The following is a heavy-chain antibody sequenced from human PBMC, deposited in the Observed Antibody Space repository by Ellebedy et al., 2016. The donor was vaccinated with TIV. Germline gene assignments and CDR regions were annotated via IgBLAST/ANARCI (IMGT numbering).Heavy chain of an antibody. CDR2: IYSGGST. V-gene: IGHV3-66*01. CDR1: GFTVSSNY. Sequence: GGSLRLSYAASGFTVSSNYMSWVRQAPGKGLEWVSVIYSGGSTYYADSVKGRFTISRDNSKNTLYLQMNSLRAEDTAVYYCAGVGDYYDSSGYHDAFDIWGQGTMVTVSS. D-gene: IGHD3-22*01. CDR3: AGVGDYYDSSGYHDAFDI. J-gene: IGHJ3*02.